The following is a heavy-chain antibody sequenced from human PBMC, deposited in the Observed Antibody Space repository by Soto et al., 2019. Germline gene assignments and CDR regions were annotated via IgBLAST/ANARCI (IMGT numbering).Heavy chain of an antibody. V-gene: IGHV5-10-1*01. CDR3: ARQMAYYDSSGYYHAGYFDY. CDR1: GYSFTSYW. Sequence: PGESLKISCKGSGYSFTSYWISWVRQMPGKGLEWMGRIDPSDSYTNYSPSFQGHATISADKSISTAYLQWSSLKASDTAMYYCARQMAYYDSSGYYHAGYFDYWGQGTLVTVSS. J-gene: IGHJ4*02. CDR2: IDPSDSYT. D-gene: IGHD3-22*01.